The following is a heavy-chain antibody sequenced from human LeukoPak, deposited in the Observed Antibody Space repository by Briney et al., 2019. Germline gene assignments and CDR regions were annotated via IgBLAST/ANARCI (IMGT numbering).Heavy chain of an antibody. J-gene: IGHJ5*02. D-gene: IGHD3-3*01. CDR3: ARRAGAWRWFDP. V-gene: IGHV4-34*01. Sequence: SETLSLTCAVYGGSFSGYYWSWIRQPPGKGLEWIGEINHSGSTNYNPSLKSRVTISVDTSKNQFSLKLRSVSAADTAVYYCARRAGAWRWFDPWGQGTLVTVSS. CDR2: INHSGST. CDR1: GGSFSGYY.